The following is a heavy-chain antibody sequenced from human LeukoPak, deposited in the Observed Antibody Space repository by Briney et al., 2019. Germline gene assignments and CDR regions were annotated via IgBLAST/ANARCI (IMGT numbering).Heavy chain of an antibody. D-gene: IGHD3-3*01. V-gene: IGHV3-30*02. CDR2: IRYDGSNK. CDR1: GFTFSSYG. J-gene: IGHJ4*02. Sequence: PGGSLRLSCAASGFTFSSYGMHWVRQAPGKGLEWVAFIRYDGSNKYYADSVKGRFTISRDNSKNTLYLQMNSLRAEDTAVYYCAKDPPLRIFGVVTNPHFFDYWGQGTLVTVSS. CDR3: AKDPPLRIFGVVTNPHFFDY.